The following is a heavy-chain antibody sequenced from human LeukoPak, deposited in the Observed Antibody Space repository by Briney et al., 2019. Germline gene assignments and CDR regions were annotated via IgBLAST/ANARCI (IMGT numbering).Heavy chain of an antibody. CDR2: FIYIYGSA. D-gene: IGHD3-22*01. Sequence: SVTVSCKTSGGTFSSYAINWVRQAPGQGLEWMGWFIYIYGSAVYAEKFQGRVTITTDGSSSTVYMELSSLRSEDTAVYYCASSAHYYDSNGPADYWGQGTRVTVSS. V-gene: IGHV1-69*05. CDR1: GGTFSSYA. CDR3: ASSAHYYDSNGPADY. J-gene: IGHJ4*02.